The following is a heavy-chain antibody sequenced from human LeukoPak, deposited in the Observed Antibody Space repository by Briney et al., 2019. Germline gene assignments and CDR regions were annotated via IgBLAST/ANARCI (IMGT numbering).Heavy chain of an antibody. CDR3: ARDNSVGDIAWWFDP. CDR2: FDPQYGET. J-gene: IGHJ5*02. D-gene: IGHD3-16*02. CDR1: GYTLTELS. V-gene: IGHV1-24*01. Sequence: ASVKVSSKVSGYTLTELSMHWVRQAPGKGLEWMGGFDPQYGETIYAQKFQGRVTMTEDTSTDTAYMELSGLRSEDTAVYYCARDNSVGDIAWWFDPWGQGTLVTVSS.